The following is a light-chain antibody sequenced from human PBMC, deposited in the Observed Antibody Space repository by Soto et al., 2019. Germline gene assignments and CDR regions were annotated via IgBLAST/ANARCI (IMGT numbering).Light chain of an antibody. Sequence: QSVLTQPASVSGSPGQSITISCTGTSSDAGSYNLVSWYQQHPGKAHKLMIYEVSKRPSGVSNRFSGSKSGNTASLTISGLQAEDEADYYCCSYAGSSTPLIFGTGTKVTVL. CDR3: CSYAGSSTPLI. CDR1: SSDAGSYNL. V-gene: IGLV2-23*02. CDR2: EVS. J-gene: IGLJ1*01.